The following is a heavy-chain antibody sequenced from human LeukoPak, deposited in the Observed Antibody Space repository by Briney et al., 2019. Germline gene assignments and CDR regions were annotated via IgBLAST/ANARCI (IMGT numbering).Heavy chain of an antibody. CDR3: ARVYLRSRDVFDI. CDR2: IFHSGTT. CDR1: GGSISSRNW. D-gene: IGHD3-16*02. J-gene: IGHJ3*02. V-gene: IGHV4-4*02. Sequence: SETLSLTCAVSGGSISSRNWWSWVRQPPGKGLEWIGEIFHSGTTNYNPSLKSRVTISLDKSKNQFYLNLSAVTAADTAVYYCARVYLRSRDVFDIWGQGTILTVSS.